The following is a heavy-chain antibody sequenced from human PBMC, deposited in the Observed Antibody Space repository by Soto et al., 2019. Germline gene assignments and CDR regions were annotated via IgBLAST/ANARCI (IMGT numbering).Heavy chain of an antibody. CDR2: ISYDGSNK. CDR1: GFTFSSYG. D-gene: IGHD6-19*01. V-gene: IGHV3-30*18. Sequence: QVQLVESGGGVVQPGRSLRLSCAASGFTFSSYGMHWVRQAPGKGLEWVAVISYDGSNKYYADSVKGRFTISRDNSKNTLYLQMNSLRAEDTAVYYWAKDRGSGWGGDYYYYGMDVWGQGTTVTVSS. J-gene: IGHJ6*02. CDR3: AKDRGSGWGGDYYYYGMDV.